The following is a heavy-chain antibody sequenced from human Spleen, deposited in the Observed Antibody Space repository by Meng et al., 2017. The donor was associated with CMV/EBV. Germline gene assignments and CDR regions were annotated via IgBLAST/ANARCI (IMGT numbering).Heavy chain of an antibody. CDR2: IYPNNGGT. J-gene: IGHJ4*02. V-gene: IGHV1-2*02. D-gene: IGHD3-22*01. CDR3: ARDPLYIDNSGYDY. Sequence: KTSGYRCTDYYFHWVRQAPGQRLEWMGWIYPNNGGTDYADNFQGRVTLTRDTSVSTAYMELRSLTSDDTAMYYCARDPLYIDNSGYDYWGQGTLVTVSS. CDR1: GYRCTDYY.